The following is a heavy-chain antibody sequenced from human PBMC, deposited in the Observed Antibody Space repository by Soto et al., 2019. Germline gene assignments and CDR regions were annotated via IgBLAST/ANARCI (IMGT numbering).Heavy chain of an antibody. CDR3: AKAQGYRSGWYKVPLVAFDI. V-gene: IGHV3-21*06. CDR2: ISSTTNYI. D-gene: IGHD6-19*01. Sequence: PGGSLRLSCAASGFTFTRYSMNWVRQAPGKGLEWVSSISSTTNYIYYGDSMKGRFTISRDNAKNSLYLEMNSLRAEDTAVYYCAKAQGYRSGWYKVPLVAFDIWGQGTMVTVSS. J-gene: IGHJ3*02. CDR1: GFTFTRYS.